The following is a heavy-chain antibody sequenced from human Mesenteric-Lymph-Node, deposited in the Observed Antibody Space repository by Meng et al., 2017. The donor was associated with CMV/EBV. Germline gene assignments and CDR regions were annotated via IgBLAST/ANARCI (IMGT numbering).Heavy chain of an antibody. CDR3: ARAHYDFWSGPHLPWYYGMDV. CDR2: ISSSSSTI. Sequence: GESLKISCAASGFTFSSYSMNWVRQAPGKGLEWVSYISSSSSTIYYADSVKGRFTISRDNSKNTLYLQMNSLRAEDTAVYYCARAHYDFWSGPHLPWYYGMDVWGQGTTVTVSS. D-gene: IGHD3-3*01. CDR1: GFTFSSYS. J-gene: IGHJ6*02. V-gene: IGHV3-48*01.